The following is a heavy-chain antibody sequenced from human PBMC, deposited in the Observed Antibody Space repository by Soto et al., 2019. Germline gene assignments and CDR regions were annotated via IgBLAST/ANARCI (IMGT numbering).Heavy chain of an antibody. J-gene: IGHJ6*02. CDR3: ARGDRDFWSGYQDYYYAMDV. D-gene: IGHD3-3*01. CDR2: IYYSRST. Sequence: PSETLSLTCTVSGGSISSYYWSWIRQPPGKGLEWIGDIYYSRSTNYNPSLKSRVTISVDTSKNQFSLKLSSVTAADTAVYYCARGDRDFWSGYQDYYYAMDVWGQGTTVTVSS. V-gene: IGHV4-59*01. CDR1: GGSISSYY.